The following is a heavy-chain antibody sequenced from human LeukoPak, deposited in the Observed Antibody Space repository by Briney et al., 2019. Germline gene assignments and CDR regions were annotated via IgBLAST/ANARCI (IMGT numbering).Heavy chain of an antibody. V-gene: IGHV3-33*06. CDR2: IWYDGSNK. Sequence: GRSLRLSCAASGFTFSSYAMHWVRQAPGKRLEWVALIWYDGSNKYYADSVKGRFTISRDNSKNTLYLQMNSLRAEDTAVYYCAKDPYDSSGYTFDYWGQGTLVTVSS. CDR3: AKDPYDSSGYTFDY. D-gene: IGHD3-22*01. J-gene: IGHJ4*02. CDR1: GFTFSSYA.